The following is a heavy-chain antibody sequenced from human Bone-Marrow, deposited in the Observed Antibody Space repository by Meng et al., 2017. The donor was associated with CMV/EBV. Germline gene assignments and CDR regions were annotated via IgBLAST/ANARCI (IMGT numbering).Heavy chain of an antibody. CDR3: ARSDSSNYYPHDY. CDR2: DYYGGST. J-gene: IGHJ4*02. CDR1: GGSISSSGYY. V-gene: IGHV4-39*07. Sequence: SETLSLTCTVSGGSISSSGYYWGWIRQPPGKGLEWIGSDYYGGSTYYNPSLKSRVTISVDTSKSQFSLKLSSVTAADTAMYYCARSDSSNYYPHDYWGQGTLVTVSS. D-gene: IGHD3-22*01.